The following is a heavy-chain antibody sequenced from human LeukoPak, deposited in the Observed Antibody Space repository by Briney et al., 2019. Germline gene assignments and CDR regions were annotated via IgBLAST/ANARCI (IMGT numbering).Heavy chain of an antibody. CDR3: AGGAAGTRDY. CDR2: VYYSGST. Sequence: SETLSLTCTVSGGSVNTGSYYGSWIRQPPGKGLEWIGYVYYSGSTNSNPSLKSRVTISVDTTKNQFSLKLSSVTAADTAVYYCAGGAAGTRDYWGQGTLVTVSS. J-gene: IGHJ4*02. D-gene: IGHD6-13*01. V-gene: IGHV4-61*01. CDR1: GGSVNTGSYY.